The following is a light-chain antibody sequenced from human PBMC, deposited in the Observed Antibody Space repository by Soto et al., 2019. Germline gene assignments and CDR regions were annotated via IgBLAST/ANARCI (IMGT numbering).Light chain of an antibody. CDR1: QSVRSS. V-gene: IGKV3-15*01. CDR3: QHYNNWPPLT. J-gene: IGKJ4*01. CDR2: DAS. Sequence: ELVMTQSPATLSVSPGYRATLSCRASQSVRSSLAWYQQMPGQAPRLLIYDASNRATGIPARVGGSGSGTEFTLTIRSLQSEDFAVYYCQHYNNWPPLTFGGGTKVELK.